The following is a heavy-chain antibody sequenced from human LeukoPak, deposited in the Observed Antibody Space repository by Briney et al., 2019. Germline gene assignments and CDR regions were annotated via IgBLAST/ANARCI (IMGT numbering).Heavy chain of an antibody. V-gene: IGHV1-69*05. J-gene: IGHJ4*02. CDR3: ARMASSYSSSSY. Sequence: SVKVSCKASGGTFSSYAISWVRQAPGQGLEWMGRIIPIFGTANYAQKFQGRVTITTDESTSTAYMELSSLRSEDAAVYYCARMASSYSSSSYWGQGTLVTVSS. CDR2: IIPIFGTA. CDR1: GGTFSSYA. D-gene: IGHD6-13*01.